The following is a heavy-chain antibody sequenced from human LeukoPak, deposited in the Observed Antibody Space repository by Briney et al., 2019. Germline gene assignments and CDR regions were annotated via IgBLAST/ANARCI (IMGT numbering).Heavy chain of an antibody. CDR1: GYSFTSYW. D-gene: IGHD4-17*01. CDR3: ARQGDIDYGAQADYYYYMDV. Sequence: GESLKISCKGSGYSFTSYWIGWVRQMPGKGLEWMGIIYPGDSDTRYSPSFQGQVTISADKSISTAYLQWSSLKASDTAMYYCARQGDIDYGAQADYYYYMDVWGKGTTATVSS. CDR2: IYPGDSDT. J-gene: IGHJ6*03. V-gene: IGHV5-51*01.